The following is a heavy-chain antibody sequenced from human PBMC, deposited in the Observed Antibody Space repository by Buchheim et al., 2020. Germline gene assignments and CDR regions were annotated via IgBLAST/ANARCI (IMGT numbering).Heavy chain of an antibody. Sequence: QVQLVQSGAEVKKPGSSVKVSCKASGGTFSSYAISWVRQAPGQGLEWMGRIIPIIGIANYAQKFQGRVTITADKSPSQAYMWLSSLRSEDTAVYYCATPVAGTSGVDYWGQGTL. CDR1: GGTFSSYA. D-gene: IGHD6-19*01. CDR3: ATPVAGTSGVDY. V-gene: IGHV1-69*04. CDR2: IIPIIGIA. J-gene: IGHJ4*02.